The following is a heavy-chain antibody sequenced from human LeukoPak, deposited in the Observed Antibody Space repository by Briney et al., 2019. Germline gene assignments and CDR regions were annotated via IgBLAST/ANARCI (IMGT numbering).Heavy chain of an antibody. D-gene: IGHD2-2*01. CDR2: FDPEDGET. V-gene: IGHV1-24*01. Sequence: ASVKVSCKVSGYALTELSMHWVRQAPGKGLEWMGGFDPEDGETIYAQKFQGRVTMTEDTSTDTAYMELSSLRSGDPAVYYCATEPILPAPPYSYSGMDVWGQGTTVTVSS. CDR3: ATEPILPAPPYSYSGMDV. J-gene: IGHJ6*02. CDR1: GYALTELS.